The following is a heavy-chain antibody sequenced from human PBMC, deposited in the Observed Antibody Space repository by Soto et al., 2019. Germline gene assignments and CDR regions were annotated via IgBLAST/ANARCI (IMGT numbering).Heavy chain of an antibody. CDR3: AXXXXHXXSGWYY. CDR2: INPSGGST. J-gene: IGHJ4*02. Sequence: QVQLVQSGAEVKKPGASVKVSCKASGYTFTSYXXXXXXXAPXXGXEWMGIINPSGGSTSYAQKFQGRVTXXXXXXXXXXXXXXXXXXXXXXXXXXCAXXXXHXXSGWYYWGQGTLVTVSS. D-gene: IGHD6-19*01. V-gene: IGHV1-46*01. CDR1: GYTFTSYX.